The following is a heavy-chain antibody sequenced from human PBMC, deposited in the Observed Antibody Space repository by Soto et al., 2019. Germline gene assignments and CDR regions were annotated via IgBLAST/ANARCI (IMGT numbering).Heavy chain of an antibody. J-gene: IGHJ4*02. D-gene: IGHD5-18*01. Sequence: SVKVSCKASGGTFSSYAISWVRQAPGQGLEWMGGIIPIFGTANYAQKFQGRVTITADESTSTAYMELSSLRSEDTAVYYCAREGSHGYSYGQGFDYWGQGTLVTVSS. CDR2: IIPIFGTA. CDR1: GGTFSSYA. CDR3: AREGSHGYSYGQGFDY. V-gene: IGHV1-69*13.